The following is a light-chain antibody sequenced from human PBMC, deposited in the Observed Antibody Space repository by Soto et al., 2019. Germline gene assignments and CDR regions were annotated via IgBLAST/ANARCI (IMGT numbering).Light chain of an antibody. Sequence: DIQMTQSPSSLSASVGDRVTITCRASQSINFYLNWYQQKPGKAPTLLIYAASTLQSGVPSRFGGSGSGTDFNLTISNLQPEDFATYCCQQGDSMRTFGQGTKVEIK. CDR2: AAS. CDR3: QQGDSMRT. V-gene: IGKV1-39*01. J-gene: IGKJ1*01. CDR1: QSINFY.